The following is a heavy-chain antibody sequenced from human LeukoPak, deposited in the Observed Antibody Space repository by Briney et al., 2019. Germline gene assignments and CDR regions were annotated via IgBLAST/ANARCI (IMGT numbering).Heavy chain of an antibody. CDR3: AKDVDYGDYVVY. CDR1: GFTFSSYA. J-gene: IGHJ4*02. D-gene: IGHD4-17*01. CDR2: ISYDGSNK. Sequence: GGSLRLSCAASGFTFSSYAMHWVRQAPGKGLEWVAVISYDGSNKYYADSVKGRFTISRDNSKNTLYLQMNSLRAEDTAIYYCAKDVDYGDYVVYWGQGTLVTVSS. V-gene: IGHV3-30*04.